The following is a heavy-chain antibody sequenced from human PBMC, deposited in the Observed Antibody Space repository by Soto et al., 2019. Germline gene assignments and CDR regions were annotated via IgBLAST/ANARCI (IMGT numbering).Heavy chain of an antibody. CDR3: AREREAAYSSGYYPDY. CDR1: GYTFTSYY. J-gene: IGHJ4*02. CDR2: INPSGGST. Sequence: ASVKVSCKASGYTFTSYYMHWVRQAPGQGLEWMGIINPSGGSTSYAQKFQGRVTMTRDTSTSTVYMELSSLSSEDTAVYYCAREREAAYSSGYYPDYWGQGSLVTVSS. V-gene: IGHV1-46*01. D-gene: IGHD3-22*01.